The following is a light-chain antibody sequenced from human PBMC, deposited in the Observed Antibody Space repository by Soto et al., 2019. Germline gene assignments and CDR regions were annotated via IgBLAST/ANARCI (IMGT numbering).Light chain of an antibody. J-gene: IGKJ1*01. CDR3: QQYNDWPLT. V-gene: IGKV3-15*01. Sequence: EIVLTQSPGTLSLSPGERATLSCRASQSVSSSYLAWYQQKPGQVPRLLIYGASTRANGIPARFSGSGFGTEFTLTISSLQSEDFALYYCQQYNDWPLTFGQGTKVDI. CDR1: QSVSSSY. CDR2: GAS.